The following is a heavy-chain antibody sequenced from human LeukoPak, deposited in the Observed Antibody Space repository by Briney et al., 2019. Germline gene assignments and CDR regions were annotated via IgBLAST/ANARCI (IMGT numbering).Heavy chain of an antibody. D-gene: IGHD2-15*01. CDR1: GGSISSSSYY. J-gene: IGHJ6*03. CDR2: IYYSGST. CDR3: ARRAGGTVRKLWYYYYYMDV. V-gene: IGHV4-39*07. Sequence: PSETLSLTCTVSGGSISSSSYYWGWIRQPPGKGLEWIGSIYYSGSTYYNPSLKSRVTISVDTSKNQFSLKLSSVTAADTAVYYCARRAGGTVRKLWYYYYYMDVWGKGTTVTISS.